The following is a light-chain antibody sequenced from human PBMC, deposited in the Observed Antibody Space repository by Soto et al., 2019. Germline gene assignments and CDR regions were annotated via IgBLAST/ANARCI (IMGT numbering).Light chain of an antibody. CDR2: GAS. J-gene: IGKJ2*01. CDR1: QSVSSSY. CDR3: QLYDNSLYT. V-gene: IGKV3-20*01. Sequence: EIVWTQSPGTLSLSPGERATLSCRASQSVSSSYLAWYQQKPGQAPRLLIYGASTRAIGIPDRFSGSGSVTDFTLTISRLEPEDFAVFYCQLYDNSLYTFGQGTKLEIK.